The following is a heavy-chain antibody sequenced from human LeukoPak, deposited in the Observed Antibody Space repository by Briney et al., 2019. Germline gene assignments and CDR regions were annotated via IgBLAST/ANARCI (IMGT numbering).Heavy chain of an antibody. J-gene: IGHJ3*02. Sequence: PGGSLRLSCAASGFRFSSYAMNWVRQAPGKGLEWVSVISGSGGTTYYADSVKGRFTISRDNSKNTLYLQINSLRAEDTAVYYCSRRTRGAFDIWGQGTMVTVSS. V-gene: IGHV3-23*01. CDR2: ISGSGGTT. D-gene: IGHD1-26*01. CDR3: SRRTRGAFDI. CDR1: GFRFSSYA.